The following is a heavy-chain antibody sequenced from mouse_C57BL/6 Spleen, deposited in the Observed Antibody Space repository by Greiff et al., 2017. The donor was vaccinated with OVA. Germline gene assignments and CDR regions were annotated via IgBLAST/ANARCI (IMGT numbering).Heavy chain of an antibody. Sequence: QVQLKESGPELVKPGASVKISCKASGYSFTSYYIHWVKQRPGQGLEWIGWIYPGSGNTKYNEKFKGKATLTADTSSSTAYMQLSSLTSEDSAVYYCAREIYYEYYFDYWGQGTTLTVSS. CDR1: GYSFTSYY. D-gene: IGHD2-4*01. J-gene: IGHJ2*01. CDR3: AREIYYEYYFDY. CDR2: IYPGSGNT. V-gene: IGHV1-66*01.